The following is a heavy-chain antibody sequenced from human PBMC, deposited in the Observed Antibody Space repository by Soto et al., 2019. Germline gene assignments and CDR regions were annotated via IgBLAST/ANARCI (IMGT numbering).Heavy chain of an antibody. CDR1: GGTFSSYA. CDR2: IIPIFGTA. CDR3: ARIYDSSGYYYRGHFDY. Sequence: SVKVSCKASGGTFSSYAISWVRQAPGQGLEWMGGIIPIFGTANYAQKFQGRVTITADESTSTAYMELSSLRSEDTAVYYCARIYDSSGYYYRGHFDYWGQGTLVTVSS. J-gene: IGHJ4*02. V-gene: IGHV1-69*13. D-gene: IGHD3-22*01.